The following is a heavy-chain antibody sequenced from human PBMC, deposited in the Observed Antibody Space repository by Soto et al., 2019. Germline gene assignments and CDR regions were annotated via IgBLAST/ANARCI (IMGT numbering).Heavy chain of an antibody. CDR2: IYYSGST. Sequence: SETLSLTCTVSGGSISSYYWSWIRQPPGKGLEWIGYIYYSGSTNYNPSLKSRVTISVDTSKNQFSLKPSSVTAADTAVYYCARASGRGWFDPWGQGTLVTVSS. D-gene: IGHD6-19*01. V-gene: IGHV4-59*01. J-gene: IGHJ5*02. CDR3: ARASGRGWFDP. CDR1: GGSISSYY.